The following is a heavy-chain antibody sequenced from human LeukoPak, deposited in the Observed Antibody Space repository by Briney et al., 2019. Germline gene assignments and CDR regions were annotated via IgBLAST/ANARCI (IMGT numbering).Heavy chain of an antibody. CDR3: ARGRSKIGGGSCYFDY. J-gene: IGHJ4*02. Sequence: SETLSLTCAVYGGSFSGYYWSWIRQPPGKGLEWIGEINHSGSTHYNPSLKSRVTISVDTSKNQFSLKLSSVTAADTAVYYCARGRSKIGGGSCYFDYWGQGTLVTVSS. V-gene: IGHV4-34*01. CDR2: INHSGST. D-gene: IGHD2-15*01. CDR1: GGSFSGYY.